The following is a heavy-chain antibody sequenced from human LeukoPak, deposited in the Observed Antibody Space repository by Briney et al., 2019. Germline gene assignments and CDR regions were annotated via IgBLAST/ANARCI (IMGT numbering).Heavy chain of an antibody. CDR3: TRDDYGDL. J-gene: IGHJ5*02. D-gene: IGHD4-17*01. Sequence: GGSLRLSCAASGFTFSSYWMSWFRQAPGKGLEWVGFIRSKAYGGTTEYAASVKGRFTISRDDSKSLAYLQMNSLKTEDTAIYFCTRDDYGDLWGQGTLVTVSS. CDR1: GFTFSSYW. V-gene: IGHV3-49*03. CDR2: IRSKAYGGTT.